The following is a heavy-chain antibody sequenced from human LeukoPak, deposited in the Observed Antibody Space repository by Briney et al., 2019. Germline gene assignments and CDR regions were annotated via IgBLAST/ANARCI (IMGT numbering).Heavy chain of an antibody. V-gene: IGHV4-4*02. CDR1: GGSISSSHF. CDR3: HYCDYRYSGQSYYMDV. D-gene: IGHD4-17*01. J-gene: IGHJ6*03. Sequence: PSGTLSLTCAVSGGSISSSHFCSWVRQSPGEGLEWIGEIYHSGNTNYNPSLKSRVTISIDTSKNQFSLKLSSVTAADTAVYYCHYCDYRYSGQSYYMDVWGKGTTVTVSS. CDR2: IYHSGNT.